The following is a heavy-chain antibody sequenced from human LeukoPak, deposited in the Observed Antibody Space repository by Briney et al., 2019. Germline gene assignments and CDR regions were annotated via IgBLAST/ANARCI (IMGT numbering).Heavy chain of an antibody. V-gene: IGHV3-48*01. CDR3: ARAARPAGMGAYVQSN. CDR1: GFTFSSYS. Sequence: GGSLRLSCAASGFTFSSYSMNWVRQAPGKGLEWVSYISSSSSNIYYADSVKGRFTISRDNAKNSLYLQMNSLRAEDTAVYYCARAARPAGMGAYVQSNWGQGTLVTVSS. D-gene: IGHD1-26*01. CDR2: ISSSSSNI. J-gene: IGHJ4*02.